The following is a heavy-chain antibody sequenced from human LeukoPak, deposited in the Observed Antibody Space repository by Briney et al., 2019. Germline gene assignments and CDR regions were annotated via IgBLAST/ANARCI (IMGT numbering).Heavy chain of an antibody. D-gene: IGHD1-26*01. CDR3: ARAGRSGSYLGLFDY. J-gene: IGHJ4*02. CDR2: IYDTGST. CDR1: GASVSRES. V-gene: IGHV4-4*07. Sequence: KPSETLSLTCTVSGASVSRESRTWIRQPAGKGLEWIGYIYDTGSTTYNPSLQSRLTMSVDTSKNQFSLKLSSVTAADTAVYYCARAGRSGSYLGLFDYWGQGTLVTVSS.